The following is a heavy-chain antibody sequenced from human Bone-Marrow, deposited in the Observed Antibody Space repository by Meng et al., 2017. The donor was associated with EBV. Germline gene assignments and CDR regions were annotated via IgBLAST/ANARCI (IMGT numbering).Heavy chain of an antibody. D-gene: IGHD4-17*01. Sequence: ESGGSLVPPGVSLRLFLVASGFTFSRHAMHWGRQAPGKGLEWVAFISYDGSKKYYVDSVEGRFTISRDNSKNTLYVEMNSLRTEDTSIYYCARGTTTVTTKYYFDHWGQGTLVTVSS. V-gene: IGHV3-30*01. CDR1: GFTFSRHA. J-gene: IGHJ4*02. CDR3: ARGTTTVTTKYYFDH. CDR2: ISYDGSKK.